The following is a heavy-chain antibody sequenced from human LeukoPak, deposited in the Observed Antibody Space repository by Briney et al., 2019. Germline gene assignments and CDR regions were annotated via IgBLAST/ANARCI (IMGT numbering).Heavy chain of an antibody. V-gene: IGHV3-30-3*01. J-gene: IGHJ6*02. Sequence: GGSLRLSFAASGFTFSSYWMHWVRQAPGKGLEWVAVISYDGSNKYYADSVKGRFTISRDNSKNTLYLQMNSLRAEDTAVYYCAKSSGGSSPNTYYYGMDVWGQGTTVTVSS. D-gene: IGHD2-15*01. CDR1: GFTFSSYW. CDR2: ISYDGSNK. CDR3: AKSSGGSSPNTYYYGMDV.